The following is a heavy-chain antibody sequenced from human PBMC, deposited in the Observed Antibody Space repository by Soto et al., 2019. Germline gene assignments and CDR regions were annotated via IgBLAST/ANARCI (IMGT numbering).Heavy chain of an antibody. CDR1: GGSISSSSYY. J-gene: IGHJ4*02. CDR3: AITIFGVAAISRRDY. D-gene: IGHD3-3*01. CDR2: IYYSGST. V-gene: IGHV4-39*01. Sequence: PSETLSLTCTVSGGSISSSSYYWGWIRQPPGKGLEWIGSIYYSGSTYYNPSLKSRVTISVDTSKNQFSLKLSSVTAADTAVYYCAITIFGVAAISRRDYWGQGTLVTVS.